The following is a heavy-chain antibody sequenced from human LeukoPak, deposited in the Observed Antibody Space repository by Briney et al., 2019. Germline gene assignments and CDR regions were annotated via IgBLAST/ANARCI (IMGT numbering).Heavy chain of an antibody. V-gene: IGHV3-74*01. CDR3: ASPRLDYVWGTYLDY. J-gene: IGHJ4*02. CDR2: INSDDSIT. Sequence: GGSLRLSCAASGFTFSSYWMNWVRQAPGKGLVWVSRINSDDSITTYADSVKGRFTISRDNAKNALYLQMNSLRVEDTAVYYCASPRLDYVWGTYLDYWGQGSLVTVSS. D-gene: IGHD3-16*02. CDR1: GFTFSSYW.